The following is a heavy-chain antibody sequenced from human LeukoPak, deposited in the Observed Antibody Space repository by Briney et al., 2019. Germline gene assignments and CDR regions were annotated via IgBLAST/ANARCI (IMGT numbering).Heavy chain of an antibody. D-gene: IGHD1-26*01. CDR2: IHHSGST. V-gene: IGHV4-4*02. CDR3: ARAPLSGTYYTDAFDI. J-gene: IGHJ3*02. CDR1: GGSISTNNW. Sequence: TSETLSLTCAVSGGSISTNNWWTWVRPPPGKGLEWIGEIHHSGSTDYNPSLKRRVTISPDKSKNQFSLTLTSVTAADTAVYFCARAPLSGTYYTDAFDIWGQGTMVTVSS.